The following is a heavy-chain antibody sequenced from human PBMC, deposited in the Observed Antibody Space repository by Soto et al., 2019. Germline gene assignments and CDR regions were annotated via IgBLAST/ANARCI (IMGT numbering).Heavy chain of an antibody. CDR1: GFTFSSYS. CDR2: ISSSSSTI. V-gene: IGHV3-48*02. Sequence: PGGSLRLSCAASGFTFSSYSMNWVRQAPGKGLEWVLYISSSSSTIKYADSVKGRLTISRDNAKNSLYLQMNSLRDEDTAVYYCARRGETYPNYYYNMDVWGQGTTVTVSS. D-gene: IGHD2-21*01. CDR3: ARRGETYPNYYYNMDV. J-gene: IGHJ6*02.